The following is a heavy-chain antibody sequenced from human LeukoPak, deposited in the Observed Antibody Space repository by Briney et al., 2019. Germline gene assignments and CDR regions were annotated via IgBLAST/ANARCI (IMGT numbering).Heavy chain of an antibody. V-gene: IGHV3-23*01. CDR3: ARHNYYQFDY. J-gene: IGHJ4*02. CDR2: LIGSSGST. CDR1: GFTSTNYA. Sequence: GGSLRLSCAASGFTSTNYAMNWVRQAPGKGLEWVSVLIGSSGSTDYADSVKGRFTIPRDTSKNTLFLQMNTLRAEDTAVYFCARHNYYQFDYWGQGTLVTASS. D-gene: IGHD1-1*01.